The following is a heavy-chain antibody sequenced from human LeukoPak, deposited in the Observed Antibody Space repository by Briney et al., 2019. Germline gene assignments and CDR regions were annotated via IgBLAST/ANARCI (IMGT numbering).Heavy chain of an antibody. V-gene: IGHV3-21*01. Sequence: GGSLRLSCAASGFTFSSYSMNWVRQAPGKGLEWVSSISSSSSYIYYADSVKGRFTISRDNAKNSLYLQMNSLRAEDTAVYYCARPIAAAGYPDAFDIWGQGTMVTVSS. CDR2: ISSSSSYI. J-gene: IGHJ3*02. CDR3: ARPIAAAGYPDAFDI. CDR1: GFTFSSYS. D-gene: IGHD6-13*01.